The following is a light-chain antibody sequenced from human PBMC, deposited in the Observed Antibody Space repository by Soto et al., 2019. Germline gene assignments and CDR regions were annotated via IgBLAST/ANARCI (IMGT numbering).Light chain of an antibody. J-gene: IGKJ5*01. CDR1: QGVSSS. Sequence: AIQLTQSPSSLSASVGDRVTITCRASQGVSSSLAWYQQKPGTAPKLLIYDASDLETGVPSRFSGSGSATDFTLTIISLQPEDFATYYCQQFNNYPLTFGQGTRLEIK. CDR2: DAS. CDR3: QQFNNYPLT. V-gene: IGKV1D-13*01.